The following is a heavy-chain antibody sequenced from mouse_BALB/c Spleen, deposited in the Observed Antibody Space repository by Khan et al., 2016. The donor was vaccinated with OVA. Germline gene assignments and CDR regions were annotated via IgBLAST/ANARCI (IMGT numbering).Heavy chain of an antibody. Sequence: QVQLKESGADLAKPGASVKMSCKASGYTFTTYWMHWVKQRPGQGLEWIGYINPTSGYTDYHEKFKDRATLSADRSSSTAYMQLSSLTSEDAAVYYCTRDRIDYWGKGTTLTVSS. CDR2: INPTSGYT. CDR1: GYTFTTYW. V-gene: IGHV1-7*01. J-gene: IGHJ2*01. CDR3: TRDRIDY.